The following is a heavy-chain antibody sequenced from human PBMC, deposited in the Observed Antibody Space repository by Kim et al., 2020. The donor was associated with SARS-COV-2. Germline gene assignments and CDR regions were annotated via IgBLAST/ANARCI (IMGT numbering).Heavy chain of an antibody. CDR1: GFTFSNAW. CDR3: TTDRRSTRKDFDP. V-gene: IGHV3-15*01. D-gene: IGHD2-2*01. J-gene: IGHJ5*02. Sequence: GGSLRLSCAASGFTFSNAWMSWVRQAPGKGLEWVGRIKSKTDGGTTDYAAPVKGRFTISRDDSKNTLYLQMNSLKTEDTAVYYCTTDRRSTRKDFDPWGQGTLVTVSS. CDR2: IKSKTDGGTT.